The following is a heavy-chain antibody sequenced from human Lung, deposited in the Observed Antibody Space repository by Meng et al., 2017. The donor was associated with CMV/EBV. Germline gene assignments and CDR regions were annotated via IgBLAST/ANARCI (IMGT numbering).Heavy chain of an antibody. CDR1: FFTFSSHW. CDR3: ACNSGDC. V-gene: IGHV3-7*01. J-gene: IGHJ4*02. Sequence: GGSXRLSCAASFFTFSSHWMCWVRQAPGKGLEWVANIKADGSEKYYVDSVKGRFTVSRDNAKNSLYLQMNSLRAEDTAVYYCACNSGDCWGQGKLVTVSS. D-gene: IGHD3-10*01. CDR2: IKADGSEK.